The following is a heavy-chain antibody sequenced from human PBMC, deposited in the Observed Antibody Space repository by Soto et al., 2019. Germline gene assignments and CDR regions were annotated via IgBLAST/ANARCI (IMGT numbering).Heavy chain of an antibody. J-gene: IGHJ4*02. D-gene: IGHD5-18*01. CDR1: GFTCSRYL. V-gene: IGHV3-7*03. CDR2: IKQDGSEK. CDR3: VRDFEGSYGYGPFEY. Sequence: SGGSLRLSCAASGFTCSRYLMSWVRQSPRKGLEWVANIKQDGSEKYYVDSVKGRFTISRDNAKNSVYLQMNSLRAEDTAVYYCVRDFEGSYGYGPFEYWGQGTLVTVSS.